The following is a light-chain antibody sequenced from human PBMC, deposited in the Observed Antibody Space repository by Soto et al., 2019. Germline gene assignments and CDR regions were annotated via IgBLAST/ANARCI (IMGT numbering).Light chain of an antibody. Sequence: DIQMTQSPSSLSASVVDRVTITCQASQDISNYLNWYQQKPGKAPKLLIYDASNLEAGVPSRFSGSGSGTDFTFTISSLQPEDIATYYCQQYANLPLTFGGGTKVDIK. CDR1: QDISNY. CDR3: QQYANLPLT. CDR2: DAS. V-gene: IGKV1-33*01. J-gene: IGKJ4*01.